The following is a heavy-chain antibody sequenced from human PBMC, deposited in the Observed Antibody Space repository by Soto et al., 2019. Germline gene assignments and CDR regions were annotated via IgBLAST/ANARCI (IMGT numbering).Heavy chain of an antibody. Sequence: KVSCKASGYTFTSYGISWVRQMPGKGLEWMGIIYPGDSDTRYSPSFQGQVTISADKSISTAYLQWSSLKASDTAMYYCAKKYSTALYYFDYWGQGTLVTVSS. D-gene: IGHD6-6*01. V-gene: IGHV5-51*01. CDR3: AKKYSTALYYFDY. CDR2: IYPGDSDT. CDR1: GYTFTSYG. J-gene: IGHJ4*02.